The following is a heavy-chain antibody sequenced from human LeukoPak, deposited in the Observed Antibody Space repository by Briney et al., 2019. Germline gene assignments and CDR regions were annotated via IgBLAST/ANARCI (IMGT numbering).Heavy chain of an antibody. D-gene: IGHD6-19*01. CDR3: AKGNPVAGTSSWFDP. CDR2: ISGSGGST. V-gene: IGHV3-23*01. J-gene: IGHJ5*02. CDR1: GFTFSSYS. Sequence: GGSLRLSCAASGFTFSSYSMSWVRQAPGKGLEWVSAISGSGGSTYYADSVKGRFTISRDNSKNTLYLQMNSLRAEDTAVYYCAKGNPVAGTSSWFDPWGQGTLVTVSS.